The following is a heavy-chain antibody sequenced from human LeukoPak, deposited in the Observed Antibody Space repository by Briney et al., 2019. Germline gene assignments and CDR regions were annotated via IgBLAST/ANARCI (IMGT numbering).Heavy chain of an antibody. J-gene: IGHJ4*02. CDR1: GYTLTELS. D-gene: IGHD3-22*01. CDR3: ATEGDSSGYPITYFDY. V-gene: IGHV1-24*01. Sequence: ASVNVSCKVSGYTLTELSMHWVRQAPGKGLEWMGGFDPEDGETIYAQKFQGRVTMTEDTSTDTAYMELSSLRSEDTAVYYCATEGDSSGYPITYFDYWGQGTLVTVSS. CDR2: FDPEDGET.